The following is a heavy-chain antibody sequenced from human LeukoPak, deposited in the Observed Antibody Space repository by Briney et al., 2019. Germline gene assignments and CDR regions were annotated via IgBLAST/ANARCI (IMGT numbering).Heavy chain of an antibody. CDR3: ARDACYYGSAGEIDY. V-gene: IGHV4-30-4*08. J-gene: IGHJ4*02. D-gene: IGHD3-10*01. CDR1: GGSISSGDYY. CDR2: IYYSGST. Sequence: SETLSLTCTVSGGSISSGDYYWSWIRQPPGKGLEWIGYIYYSGSTYYNPSLKSRVTISVDTSKNQFSLKLSSVTAADTAVYYCARDACYYGSAGEIDYWGQGTLVTVSS.